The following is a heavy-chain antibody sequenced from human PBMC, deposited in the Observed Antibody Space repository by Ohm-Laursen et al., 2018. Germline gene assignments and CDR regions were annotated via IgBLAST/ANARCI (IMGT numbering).Heavy chain of an antibody. CDR1: GYTFTGHY. D-gene: IGHD2-15*01. CDR2: INPNSGGT. V-gene: IGHV1-2*02. J-gene: IGHJ5*02. CDR3: ARTVACSGGSCFSDNWFDP. Sequence: GSSVKVSCKTSGYTFTGHYMHWVRQAPGQGLERMGWINPNSGGTNYAQKFQGRVTMTSDTSISTVYMELSRLRSDDTAVYYCARTVACSGGSCFSDNWFDPWGQGTLVTVSS.